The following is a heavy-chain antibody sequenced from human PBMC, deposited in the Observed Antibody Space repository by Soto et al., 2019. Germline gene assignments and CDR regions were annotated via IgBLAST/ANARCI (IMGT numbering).Heavy chain of an antibody. CDR3: ARGSGYYYYGMDV. CDR1: GGSISNYY. CDR2: IYTSGST. D-gene: IGHD1-1*01. V-gene: IGHV4-4*07. Sequence: PSETLSLTCTVSGGSISNYYLSWIRQPAGKGLEWIGRIYTSGSTDYNPSLNSRVTISVDTSKNQFSLKLSSVTAADTAVYYCARGSGYYYYGMDVWGQGTTVTVS. J-gene: IGHJ6*02.